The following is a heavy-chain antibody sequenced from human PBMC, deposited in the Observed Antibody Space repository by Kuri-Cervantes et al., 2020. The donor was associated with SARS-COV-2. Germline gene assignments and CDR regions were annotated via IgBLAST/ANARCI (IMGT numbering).Heavy chain of an antibody. J-gene: IGHJ4*02. D-gene: IGHD2-2*01. CDR3: ARDFPEYQLPFDTHADY. CDR1: GFTFSSYW. CDR2: IGPSGTTK. Sequence: GGSLRLSCAASGFTFSSYWMSWVRQAPGKGLEWVSNIGPSGTTKYYADSVKGRFTISRDNAKNSLYLQMSSLRAEDTAVYYCARDFPEYQLPFDTHADYWGQGTLVTVSS. V-gene: IGHV3-48*04.